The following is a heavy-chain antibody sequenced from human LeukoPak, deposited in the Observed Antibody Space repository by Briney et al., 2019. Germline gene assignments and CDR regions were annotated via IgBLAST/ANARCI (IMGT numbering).Heavy chain of an antibody. CDR3: AREESSWHPGCYYYMDV. J-gene: IGHJ6*03. V-gene: IGHV3-7*01. D-gene: IGHD6-13*01. CDR1: GFTFSSYW. CDR2: IKQDGSEK. Sequence: GGSLRLSCAASGFTFSSYWMSWVRQAPGKGLEWVANIKQDGSEKYYVDSVKGRFTISRDNAKNSLYLQMNSLRAEDTAVYYCAREESSWHPGCYYYMDVWGKGTTVTVSS.